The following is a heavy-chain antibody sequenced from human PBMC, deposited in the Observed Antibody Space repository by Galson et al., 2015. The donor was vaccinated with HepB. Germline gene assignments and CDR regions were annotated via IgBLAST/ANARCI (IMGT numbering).Heavy chain of an antibody. CDR1: GFTFDDYA. V-gene: IGHV3-9*03. CDR2: ISWNSGNI. Sequence: SLRLSCAASGFTFDDYAMHWVRRAPGKGLEWVSGISWNSGNIGYADSVKGRFTISRDNAKNSLYLQMNSLRAEDMALYYCAKGDSGSYFDNWFDLWGQGTLVTVSS. D-gene: IGHD3-10*01. CDR3: AKGDSGSYFDNWFDL. J-gene: IGHJ5*02.